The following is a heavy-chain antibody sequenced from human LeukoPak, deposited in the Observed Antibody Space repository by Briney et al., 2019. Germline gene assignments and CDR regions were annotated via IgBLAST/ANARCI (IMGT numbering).Heavy chain of an antibody. CDR1: GYTFTSFD. V-gene: IGHV1-18*01. CDR2: ISAYNGNT. CDR3: ARDRDDILTGYAGP. J-gene: IGHJ5*02. Sequence: GASVKVSCKASGYTFTSFDMNWVRQAPGQGLEWMGWISAYNGNTNYAQKLQGRVTMTTDTSTSTAYMELRSLRSDDTAVYYCARDRDDILTGYAGPWGQGTLVTVSS. D-gene: IGHD3-9*01.